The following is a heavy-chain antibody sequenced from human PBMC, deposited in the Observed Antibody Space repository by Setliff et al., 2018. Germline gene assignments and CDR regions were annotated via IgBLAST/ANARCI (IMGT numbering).Heavy chain of an antibody. Sequence: GGSLRLSCASSGFIFTKEWMSWVRQAPGTGLELVANINPDGSEENYADSVKGRFTISRDNSKNTLFLQMNSLRVEDTAVYYCAKDQCYGGSCYAPMYSLDYWGQGSLVTVSS. CDR3: AKDQCYGGSCYAPMYSLDY. V-gene: IGHV3-7*01. CDR2: INPDGSEE. D-gene: IGHD2-15*01. J-gene: IGHJ4*02. CDR1: GFIFTKEW.